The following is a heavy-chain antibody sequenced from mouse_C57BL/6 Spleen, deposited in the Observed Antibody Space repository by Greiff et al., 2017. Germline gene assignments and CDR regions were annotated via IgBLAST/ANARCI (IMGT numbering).Heavy chain of an antibody. D-gene: IGHD4-1*01. CDR2: IRSGGST. J-gene: IGHJ4*01. Sequence: VQVVESGPGLVQPSQSLSITCTVSGFSLTTYGVHWVRQSPGKGLEWLGVIRSGGSTDYNAAFIFRLSISKDNSKSQIFFKMNSLQADDTAIYYCARNYNWDDYYAMDYWGQGTSVTVSS. CDR1: GFSLTTYG. CDR3: ARNYNWDDYYAMDY. V-gene: IGHV2-2*01.